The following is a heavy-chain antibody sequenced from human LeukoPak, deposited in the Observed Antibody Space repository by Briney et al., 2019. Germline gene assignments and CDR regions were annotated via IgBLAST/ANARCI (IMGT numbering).Heavy chain of an antibody. J-gene: IGHJ6*03. D-gene: IGHD3-16*01. CDR3: ARLPAITTYYYYYMDV. CDR1: GGSFSSSTHY. Sequence: SETLSLTCTVSGGSFSSSTHYWGWIRQAPGKRLECIGTIYYSGSSYYNPSLKSRVTMSVDTSKNQFSLRLSSVTAADTAVYYCARLPAITTYYYYYMDVWGKGTMVTVSS. CDR2: IYYSGSS. V-gene: IGHV4-39*01.